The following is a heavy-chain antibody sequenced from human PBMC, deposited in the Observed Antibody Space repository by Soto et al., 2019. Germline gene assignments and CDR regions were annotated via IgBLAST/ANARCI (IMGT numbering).Heavy chain of an antibody. D-gene: IGHD6-19*01. J-gene: IGHJ4*02. CDR3: ARSESSGWDFDY. CDR1: GYSFYNND. V-gene: IGHV1-69*06. CDR2: IIPIFGTA. Sequence: SVKVSCKTSGYSFYNNDISWVRQAPGQGLEWMGGIIPIFGTANYAQKFQGRVTITADKSTSTAYMELSSLRSEDTAVYYCARSESSGWDFDYWGQGTLVTVSS.